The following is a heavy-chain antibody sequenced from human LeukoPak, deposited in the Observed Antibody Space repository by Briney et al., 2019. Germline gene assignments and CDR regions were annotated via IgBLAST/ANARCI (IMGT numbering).Heavy chain of an antibody. CDR1: SYSISSGSY. V-gene: IGHV4-38-2*01. D-gene: IGHD4-17*01. CDR3: ARVTYVDDMLYQYFDY. Sequence: PSETLSLTCAVSSYSISSGSYWGWIRQSPGRGLEWVGSIFHSGNSYYNPSLKSRLTMSVDTSKNQFSLKLTSVTAADTALYYCARVTYVDDMLYQYFDYWGQGILVTVSS. J-gene: IGHJ4*02. CDR2: IFHSGNS.